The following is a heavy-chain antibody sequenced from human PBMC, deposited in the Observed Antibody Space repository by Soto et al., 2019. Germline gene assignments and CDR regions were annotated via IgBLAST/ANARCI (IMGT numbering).Heavy chain of an antibody. CDR2: IYYSGST. CDR1: GGSISSYY. J-gene: IGHJ5*02. D-gene: IGHD2-15*01. V-gene: IGHV4-59*01. CDR3: ARDPSGGLWGFDP. Sequence: QVQLQESGPGLVKPSETLSLTCTVSGGSISSYYWSWIRQPPGKGLEWIGYIYYSGSTNYNPSLKSRVTISVDTSKNQFSLKLSSVTAADTAVYYCARDPSGGLWGFDPWGQGTLVTVSS.